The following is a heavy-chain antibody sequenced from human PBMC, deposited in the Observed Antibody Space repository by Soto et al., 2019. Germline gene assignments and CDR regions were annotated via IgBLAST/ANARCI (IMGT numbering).Heavy chain of an antibody. J-gene: IGHJ4*02. V-gene: IGHV4-31*03. CDR3: ARVYRPSDYFDY. Sequence: PSETLSLTCTVSGGSISSGGYYWSWIRQHPGKGLEWIGYIYYSGSTYYNPSLKSRVTISVDTSKNQFSLKLSSVTAADTAVYYCARVYRPSDYFDYWGQGTLVTVSS. CDR1: GGSISSGGYY. D-gene: IGHD3-16*02. CDR2: IYYSGST.